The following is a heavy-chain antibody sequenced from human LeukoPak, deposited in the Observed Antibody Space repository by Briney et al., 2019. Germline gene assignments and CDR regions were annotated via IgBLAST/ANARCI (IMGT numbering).Heavy chain of an antibody. J-gene: IGHJ6*02. V-gene: IGHV3-7*01. CDR1: GFTLNGYW. D-gene: IGHD2-15*01. CDR2: IKQDGSEK. CDR3: AKGLDIVVVVAATINYGMDV. Sequence: GGSLGLSCAAPGFTLNGYWMHWVRQAPGKGLERVANIKQDGSEKYYVDSVKGRFTISRDNAKNSLYLQMNSLRAEDTAVYYCAKGLDIVVVVAATINYGMDVWGQGTTVTVSS.